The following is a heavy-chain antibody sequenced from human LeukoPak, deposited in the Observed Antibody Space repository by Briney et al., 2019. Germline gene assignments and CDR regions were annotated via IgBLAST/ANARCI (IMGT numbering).Heavy chain of an antibody. J-gene: IGHJ4*02. V-gene: IGHV4-34*01. CDR3: ARAYYYDSSGYYYFDY. D-gene: IGHD3-22*01. CDR1: GGSFSGYY. CDR2: INHSGST. Sequence: SETLSLTCAVYGGSFSGYYWSWIRQPPGKGLEWIGEINHSGSTNYNPSLKSRVTISVDTSKNQFSLKLSSVTAADTAVYYCARAYYYDSSGYYYFDYWGQGALVTVSS.